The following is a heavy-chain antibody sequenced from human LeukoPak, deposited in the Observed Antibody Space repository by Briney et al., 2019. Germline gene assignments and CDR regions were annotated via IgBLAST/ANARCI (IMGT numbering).Heavy chain of an antibody. CDR3: ARQELLWFGESHFDY. CDR1: GGSISSYS. CDR2: IYYSGST. V-gene: IGHV4-59*08. J-gene: IGHJ4*02. Sequence: SETLSLTCTVSGGSISSYSWSWIRQPPGKGLEWIGYIYYSGSTNYNPSLKSRVTISVDTSKNQFSLKLSSVTAADTAVYYCARQELLWFGESHFDYWGQGTLVTVSS. D-gene: IGHD3-10*01.